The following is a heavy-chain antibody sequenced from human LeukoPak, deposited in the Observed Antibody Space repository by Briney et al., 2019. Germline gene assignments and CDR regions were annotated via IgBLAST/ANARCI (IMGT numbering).Heavy chain of an antibody. CDR1: GDSISSFY. V-gene: IGHV4-59*12. CDR2: IFYSGST. D-gene: IGHD6-13*01. CDR3: ARDRIAAAGFFDY. J-gene: IGHJ4*02. Sequence: SETLSLTCTVSGDSISSFYWNWIRQPPGKGLEWIGNIFYSGSTNYNPSLKSRVTISVDTSKNQFSLKLSSVTAADTAVYYCARDRIAAAGFFDYWGQGTLVTVSS.